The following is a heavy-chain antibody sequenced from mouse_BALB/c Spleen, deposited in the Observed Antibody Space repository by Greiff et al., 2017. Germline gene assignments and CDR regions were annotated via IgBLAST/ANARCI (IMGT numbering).Heavy chain of an antibody. J-gene: IGHJ1*01. Sequence: VQLKQSGAELVRPGALVRLSCKASGFNIKDYYMHWVKQRPEQGLEWIGWIDPENGNTIYDPKFQGKASITADTSSNTAYLQLSSLTSEDTAVYYGARSGYYGSLWYFDVWGAGTTVTVSS. V-gene: IGHV14-1*02. CDR1: GFNIKDYY. D-gene: IGHD1-2*01. CDR2: IDPENGNT. CDR3: ARSGYYGSLWYFDV.